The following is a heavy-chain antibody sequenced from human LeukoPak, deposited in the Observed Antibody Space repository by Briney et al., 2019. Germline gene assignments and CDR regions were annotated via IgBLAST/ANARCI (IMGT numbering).Heavy chain of an antibody. Sequence: GASVKVSCKVSGYTLTELSMHWVRQAPGKGLEWMGGFDPEDGETIYAQKFQGRATMTEDTSTDTAYMELSSLRSEDTAVYYCATSPIYDILTGPTDYWGQGTLVTVSS. CDR1: GYTLTELS. CDR3: ATSPIYDILTGPTDY. J-gene: IGHJ4*02. V-gene: IGHV1-24*01. CDR2: FDPEDGET. D-gene: IGHD3-9*01.